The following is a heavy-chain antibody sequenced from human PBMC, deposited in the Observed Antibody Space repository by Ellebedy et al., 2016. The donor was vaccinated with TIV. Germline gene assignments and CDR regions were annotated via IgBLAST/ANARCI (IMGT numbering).Heavy chain of an antibody. J-gene: IGHJ4*02. CDR2: IAGTGGTT. V-gene: IGHV3-23*01. CDR1: GISLRSYA. D-gene: IGHD1-26*01. Sequence: GESLKISCAASGISLRSYAMSWVRQAPGKGLEWVSTIAGTGGTTYYRDSVKGRFTVSSDTSRNTLYLQMSSLTAEDTAVYYCTEGWTILDNWGQGTLVTVSS. CDR3: TEGWTILDN.